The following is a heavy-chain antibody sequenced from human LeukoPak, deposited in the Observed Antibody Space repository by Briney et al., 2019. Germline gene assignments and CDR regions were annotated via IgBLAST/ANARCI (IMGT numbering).Heavy chain of an antibody. CDR3: AKDPYRSSSGLGDC. Sequence: TGGSLRLSCAASGFTFSSYAMSWVRQAPGKGLEWVSSISGSGGTTYYADSVKGRLTISRDNSKNMMYLQMNSLRAEDTAVYYCAKDPYRSSSGLGDCWGQGTLVTVSA. D-gene: IGHD6-6*01. J-gene: IGHJ4*02. CDR2: ISGSGGTT. CDR1: GFTFSSYA. V-gene: IGHV3-23*01.